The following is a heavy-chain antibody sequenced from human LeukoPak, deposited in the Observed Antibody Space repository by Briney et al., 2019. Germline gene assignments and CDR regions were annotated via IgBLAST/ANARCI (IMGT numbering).Heavy chain of an antibody. J-gene: IGHJ6*03. D-gene: IGHD3-10*01. V-gene: IGHV1-24*01. Sequence: ASVKVSCKVSGYTLTELSMHWVRRAPGKGLEWMGGFDPEDGETIYAQKFQGRVTMTEDTSTDTAYMELSSLRSEDTAVYYCARARGSGSYYGHDYYYYYYMDVWGQGTTVTVSS. CDR1: GYTLTELS. CDR3: ARARGSGSYYGHDYYYYYYMDV. CDR2: FDPEDGET.